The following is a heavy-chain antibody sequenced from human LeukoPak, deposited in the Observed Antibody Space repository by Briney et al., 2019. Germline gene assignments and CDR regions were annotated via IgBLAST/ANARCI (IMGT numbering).Heavy chain of an antibody. CDR2: IIASSGST. Sequence: GGSLRLSCASSGFSFSNYAMGGVRQAPGKGLEWVSLIIASSGSTFYADSVKGRFTISRDNSKNTLYLQMNSLRAADTAVYYCAKGGYDYVEMGYFDYWGQGTLVTVSS. D-gene: IGHD5-12*01. CDR3: AKGGYDYVEMGYFDY. CDR1: GFSFSNYA. V-gene: IGHV3-23*01. J-gene: IGHJ4*02.